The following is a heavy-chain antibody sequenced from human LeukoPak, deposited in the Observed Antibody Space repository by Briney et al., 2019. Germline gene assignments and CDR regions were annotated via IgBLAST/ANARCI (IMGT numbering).Heavy chain of an antibody. CDR2: IYHSGST. CDR1: GYSISSGHY. Sequence: PSETLSLTCAVSGYSISSGHYWGWIRQPPGKGLEWIGSIYHSGSTYYNPSLKSRVTISVDTSKNQFSLKLSSVTAADTAVYYCARGREEWFVYWGQGTLVTVSS. CDR3: ARGREEWFVY. V-gene: IGHV4-38-2*01. J-gene: IGHJ4*02. D-gene: IGHD3-3*01.